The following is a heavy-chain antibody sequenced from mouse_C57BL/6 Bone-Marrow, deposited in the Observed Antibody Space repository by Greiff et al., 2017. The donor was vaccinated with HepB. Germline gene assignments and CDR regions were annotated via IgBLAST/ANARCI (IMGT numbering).Heavy chain of an antibody. CDR1: GYSITSGYY. CDR3: ARAPSLPWFAY. J-gene: IGHJ3*01. CDR2: ISYDGSN. Sequence: VQLKESGPGLVKPSQSLSLTCSVTGYSITSGYYWNWILQFPGNKLEWMGYISYDGSNNYNPSLKNRISITRDTSKNQFFLKLNSVTTEDTATYYCARAPSLPWFAYWGQGTLVTVSA. V-gene: IGHV3-6*01.